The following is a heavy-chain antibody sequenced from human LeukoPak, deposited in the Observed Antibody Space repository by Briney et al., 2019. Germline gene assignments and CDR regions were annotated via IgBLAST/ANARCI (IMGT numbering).Heavy chain of an antibody. D-gene: IGHD3-22*01. Sequence: PSETLSLTCAVSGGSISSGGYSWSWIRQPPGKGLEWIGYIYHSGSTYYNPSLKSRVTISVDRSKNQFSLKLSSVTAADTAVYYCARWMGYYDSSGYMYAFDIWGQGTMVTVSS. CDR3: ARWMGYYDSSGYMYAFDI. J-gene: IGHJ3*02. V-gene: IGHV4-30-2*02. CDR2: IYHSGST. CDR1: GGSISSGGYS.